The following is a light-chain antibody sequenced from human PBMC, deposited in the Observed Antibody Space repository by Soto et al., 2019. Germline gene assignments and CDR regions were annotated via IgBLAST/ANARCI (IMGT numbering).Light chain of an antibody. V-gene: IGLV2-14*01. J-gene: IGLJ1*01. CDR1: SSDVGGYNY. CDR3: SSYTTSSTL. CDR2: AVT. Sequence: QSALTQPASVSGSPGQSITISCTGTSSDVGGYNYVSWYQQHPGKAPKLMIYAVTDRPSGVSSRFSGSKSGNTASLTISGLQAEDEADYYCSSYTTSSTLFGNGTKVTV.